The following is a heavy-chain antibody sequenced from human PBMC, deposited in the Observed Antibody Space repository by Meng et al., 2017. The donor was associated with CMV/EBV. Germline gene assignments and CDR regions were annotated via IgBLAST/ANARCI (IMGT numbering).Heavy chain of an antibody. D-gene: IGHD3-16*01. CDR2: INSDGTSA. Sequence: FSSYWMHWVRQVPGKGLVWVSRINSDGTSASYADSVQGRFTISRDNAKSTLYLQMNSLRAADTAVYYCASEMTIRPLTSRGSNWFDPWGQGTLVTVSS. CDR1: FSSYW. CDR3: ASEMTIRPLTSRGSNWFDP. V-gene: IGHV3-74*01. J-gene: IGHJ5*02.